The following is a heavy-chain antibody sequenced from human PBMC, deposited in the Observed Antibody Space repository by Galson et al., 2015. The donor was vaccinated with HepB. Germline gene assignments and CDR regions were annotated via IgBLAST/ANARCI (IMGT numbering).Heavy chain of an antibody. Sequence: SVKVSCKASGGTFSSYAISWVRQAPGQGLEWMGGIIPIFGTANYAQKFQGRVTITADKSTSTAYMELSSLRSEDTAVYYRASYCSGGSCYFLMDVWGQGTTVTVSS. CDR1: GGTFSSYA. V-gene: IGHV1-69*06. CDR3: ASYCSGGSCYFLMDV. CDR2: IIPIFGTA. J-gene: IGHJ6*02. D-gene: IGHD2-15*01.